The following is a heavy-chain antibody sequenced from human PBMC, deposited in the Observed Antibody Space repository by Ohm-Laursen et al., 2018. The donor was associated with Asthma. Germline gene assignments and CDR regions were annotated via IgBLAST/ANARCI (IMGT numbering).Heavy chain of an antibody. Sequence: SLRLSCSAPGFTFSSYGMHWVRQAPGKGLEWVAVISYDGSNKYYADSVKGRFTISRDNSKNTLYLQMNSLRAEDTAVYYCARLSSGYDAFDIWGQGTMVTVSS. CDR1: GFTFSSYG. CDR3: ARLSSGYDAFDI. J-gene: IGHJ3*02. V-gene: IGHV3-30*03. CDR2: ISYDGSNK. D-gene: IGHD6-19*01.